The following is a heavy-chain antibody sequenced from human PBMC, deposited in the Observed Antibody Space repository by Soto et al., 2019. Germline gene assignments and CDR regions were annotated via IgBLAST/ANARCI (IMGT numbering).Heavy chain of an antibody. Sequence: QVQLVESGGGVVQPGRSLRLSCAAPGFTFSSYAMHWVRQAPGRGLEWVAVISYDGSNNYYADSVKGRFTISRDNSKNTLYLQMNSLRAEDTAVYYCARDPWYYDSSGNFDYWGQGTLVTVSS. CDR1: GFTFSSYA. J-gene: IGHJ4*02. D-gene: IGHD3-22*01. CDR3: ARDPWYYDSSGNFDY. CDR2: ISYDGSNN. V-gene: IGHV3-30-3*01.